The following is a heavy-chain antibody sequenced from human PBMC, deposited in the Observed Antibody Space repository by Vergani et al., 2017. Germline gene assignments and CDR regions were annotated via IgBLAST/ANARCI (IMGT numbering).Heavy chain of an antibody. D-gene: IGHD3-22*01. CDR1: GFTFSGSA. J-gene: IGHJ4*02. CDR2: ISYDGSNK. V-gene: IGHV3-30-3*01. CDR3: AGPQGTSAYYYGGFDY. Sequence: VHLLESGGGLIQPGGSLKLSCAASGFTFSGSAMHWVRQAPGKGLEWVAVISYDGSNKYYADSVKGRFTISRDNSKNTLSLQMNSLTAEDTAIYYCAGPQGTSAYYYGGFDYWGQGILVTVSS.